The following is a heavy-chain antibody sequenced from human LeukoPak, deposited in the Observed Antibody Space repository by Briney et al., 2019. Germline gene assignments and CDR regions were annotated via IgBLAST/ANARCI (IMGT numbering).Heavy chain of an antibody. CDR3: AKDRRILSTFFDY. CDR1: GFTFNSYG. J-gene: IGHJ4*02. CDR2: IRYDGSNK. V-gene: IGHV3-30*02. D-gene: IGHD5/OR15-5a*01. Sequence: PGGSVTLSCAASGFTFNSYGMHWLRQAPGKGLVGVAFIRYDGSNKYYADSVRGRFTISRDNSKNTLYPQMNSLRAEDTAVYYCAKDRRILSTFFDYWGQGTLVTVSS.